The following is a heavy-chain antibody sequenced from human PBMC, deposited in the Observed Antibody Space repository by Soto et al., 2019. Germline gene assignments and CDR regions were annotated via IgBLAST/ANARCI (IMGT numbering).Heavy chain of an antibody. V-gene: IGHV3-23*01. CDR1: GLTFSSYA. Sequence: EVQLLESGGGLVQPGGSLRLSCAASGLTFSSYAMSWVRQAPGKGLEWVSAISGSGGSTYYADSVKGRFTISKDNAKHTLYLQINSLGAEDTAVYYCAKDLVPANWKSSPYFDCWGQGTLVTVSS. CDR3: AKDLVPANWKSSPYFDC. CDR2: ISGSGGST. D-gene: IGHD1-1*01. J-gene: IGHJ4*02.